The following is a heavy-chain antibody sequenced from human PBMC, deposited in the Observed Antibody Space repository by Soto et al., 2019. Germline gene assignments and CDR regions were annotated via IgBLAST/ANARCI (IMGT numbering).Heavy chain of an antibody. J-gene: IGHJ6*02. V-gene: IGHV3-49*04. Sequence: PGGSLRLSCTASGFTFGDYAMSWVRQAPGKGLEWVGFIRSKAYGGTTEYAASVKGRFTISRDDSKSIAYLQMNSLKTEDTAVYYCIREDWGYYGMDVWGQGTTVTVSS. CDR1: GFTFGDYA. D-gene: IGHD3-16*01. CDR3: IREDWGYYGMDV. CDR2: IRSKAYGGTT.